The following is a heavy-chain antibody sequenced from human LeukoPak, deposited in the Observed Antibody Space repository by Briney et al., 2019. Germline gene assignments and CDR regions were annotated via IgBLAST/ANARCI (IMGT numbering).Heavy chain of an antibody. D-gene: IGHD3-10*01. CDR1: GFTVSTNY. J-gene: IGHJ2*01. Sequence: PGGSLRLSCAASGFTVSTNYMSWVRQAPGKVLEWVSAIYTGGGTFYADSVKGRFIISRDNSKNTLYLQINSLRAEDTAVFYCARYGSGNNDWYFDLWGRGTLVTVSS. CDR2: IYTGGGT. V-gene: IGHV3-53*01. CDR3: ARYGSGNNDWYFDL.